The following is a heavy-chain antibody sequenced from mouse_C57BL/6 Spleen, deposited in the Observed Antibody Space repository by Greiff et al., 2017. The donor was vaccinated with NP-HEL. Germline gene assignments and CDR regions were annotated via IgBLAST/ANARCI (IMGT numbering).Heavy chain of an antibody. J-gene: IGHJ3*01. Sequence: QVQLQQPGAELVRPGTSVKLSCKASGYTFTSYWMHWVKQRPGQGLEWIGVIDPSDSYTNYNQKFKGKATLTVDTSSSTAYMQLSSLTSEDSAVYDCASPYYYDRGPFAYWGQGTLVTVSA. D-gene: IGHD2-4*01. CDR2: IDPSDSYT. CDR3: ASPYYYDRGPFAY. CDR1: GYTFTSYW. V-gene: IGHV1-59*01.